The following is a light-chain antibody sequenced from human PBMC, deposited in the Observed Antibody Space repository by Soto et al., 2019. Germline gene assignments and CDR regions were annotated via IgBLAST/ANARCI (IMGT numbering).Light chain of an antibody. V-gene: IGLV2-14*01. CDR1: SSDVGGYNY. Sequence: QSLLTQPAPVSGSPGQSITISCPGTSSDVGGYNYVSWYQQHPGKAPKLMIYDVSNRPSGVSNRFSGSKSGNTASLTISGLQAEDEADYYCSSYTSSSIVFGTGTKVTVL. J-gene: IGLJ1*01. CDR2: DVS. CDR3: SSYTSSSIV.